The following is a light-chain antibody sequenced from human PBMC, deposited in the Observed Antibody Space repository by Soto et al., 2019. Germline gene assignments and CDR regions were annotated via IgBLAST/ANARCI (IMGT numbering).Light chain of an antibody. Sequence: QSVLTQPASVSASPGQSITIPCTGTSSDVGSYNLVSWFQQHPGKVPKLLIYEGTKRPSGLSDRFSGSKSGNMASLTISGLQAEDDADYYCYSYAGENLYVFGTGTKVTVL. CDR1: SSDVGSYNL. CDR3: YSYAGENLYV. V-gene: IGLV2-23*01. CDR2: EGT. J-gene: IGLJ1*01.